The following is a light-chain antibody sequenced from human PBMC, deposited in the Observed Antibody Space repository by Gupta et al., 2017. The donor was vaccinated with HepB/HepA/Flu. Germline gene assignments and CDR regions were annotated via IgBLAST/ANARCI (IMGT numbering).Light chain of an antibody. V-gene: IGLV2-14*03. CDR3: SSYTGSGILFV. CDR2: DVS. Sequence: QPALTPPVSVSGPPGQSIPLSCSGINSDIGTYNYVSWYQQHPGKAPQLIIYDVSNRPSGVSNRFSGSKSGYTASLTISGLQAEDESHYYCSSYTGSGILFVFGSGTKVTVL. CDR1: NSDIGTYNY. J-gene: IGLJ1*01.